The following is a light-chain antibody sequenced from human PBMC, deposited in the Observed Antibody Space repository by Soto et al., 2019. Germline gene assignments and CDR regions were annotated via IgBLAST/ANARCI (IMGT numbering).Light chain of an antibody. CDR2: WAS. CDR3: QHYHSIPRT. V-gene: IGKV4-1*01. CDR1: QSVLYSSNNQNY. J-gene: IGKJ1*01. Sequence: DIVMTQSPDSLAVSLGERATINCKSSQSVLYSSNNQNYLAWYQQKPGQPPKLLIYWASTRESGVPDRFSGSGSGTDFTLTISSLQAEDVAVYYCQHYHSIPRTFGQGTKVEIK.